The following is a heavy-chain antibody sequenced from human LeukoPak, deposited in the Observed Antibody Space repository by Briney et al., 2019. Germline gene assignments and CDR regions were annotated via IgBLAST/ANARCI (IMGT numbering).Heavy chain of an antibody. CDR3: ARPHIPDYYDSSGYYPDAFDI. CDR2: IYPGDSDT. D-gene: IGHD3-22*01. J-gene: IGHJ3*02. Sequence: GESLKISCKGSGYSFTSYWIGWVRQMPGKGLEWMGIIYPGDSDTRYSPSFQGQVTISADKSISTAYLQWSSLKASDTAMYCCARPHIPDYYDSSGYYPDAFDIWGQGTMVTVSS. V-gene: IGHV5-51*01. CDR1: GYSFTSYW.